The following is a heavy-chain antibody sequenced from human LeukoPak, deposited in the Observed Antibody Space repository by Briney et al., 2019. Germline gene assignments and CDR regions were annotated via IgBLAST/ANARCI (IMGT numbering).Heavy chain of an antibody. D-gene: IGHD3-9*01. Sequence: SGRSLRLSCAASGFTFSSYVMHWVRQAPGEGLEWVAVISFDGSNKYYGDSLKGRFTISRDNSKNTLYLRMNSLRGEDMAIYYCARDFGWLSGFDYWGQGTLVTVSS. CDR3: ARDFGWLSGFDY. CDR1: GFTFSSYV. J-gene: IGHJ4*02. V-gene: IGHV3-30-3*01. CDR2: ISFDGSNK.